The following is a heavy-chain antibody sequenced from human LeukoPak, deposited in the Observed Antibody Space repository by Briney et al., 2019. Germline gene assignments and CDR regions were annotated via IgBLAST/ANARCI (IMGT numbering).Heavy chain of an antibody. CDR2: IIPIFGTA. V-gene: IGHV1-69*05. D-gene: IGHD4-17*01. CDR3: ASCAFTVTKVGYYYYYYYMDV. J-gene: IGHJ6*03. CDR1: GGTFSSYA. Sequence: SVKVSCKASGGTFSSYAISWVRQAPGQGLEWMGGIIPIFGTANYAQKFQGRVTITTDESTSTAYMELSSLRSEDTAVYYCASCAFTVTKVGYYYYYYYMDVWGKGTTVTASS.